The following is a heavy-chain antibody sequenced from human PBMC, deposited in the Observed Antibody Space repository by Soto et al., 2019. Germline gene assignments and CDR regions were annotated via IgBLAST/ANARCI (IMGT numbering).Heavy chain of an antibody. CDR1: GFTFSSYS. CDR2: ISSSSSTI. D-gene: IGHD3-22*01. J-gene: IGHJ6*02. V-gene: IGHV3-48*02. CDR3: ARDRGYYDSSGYYGKYYYYGMDV. Sequence: PGGSLRLSCAASGFTFSSYSMNWVRQAPGRGLEWVSYISSSSSTIYYADSVKGRFTISRDNAKNSLYLQMNSLRDEDTAVYYCARDRGYYDSSGYYGKYYYYGMDVWGQGTTVTVSS.